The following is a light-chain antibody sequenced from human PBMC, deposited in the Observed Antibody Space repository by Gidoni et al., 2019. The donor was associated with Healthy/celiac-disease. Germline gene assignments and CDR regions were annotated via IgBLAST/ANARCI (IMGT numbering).Light chain of an antibody. CDR3: QQSYSTPECS. Sequence: DIKMTQYPSSLSASVGDRVTITCRASQSISSYLNWYQQKPGKAPKLLIYAASSLQSGVPSRFSCSGSGTDFTLTISSLQPEDFATYYFQQSYSTPECSFGQGTKLEIK. CDR1: QSISSY. CDR2: AAS. V-gene: IGKV1-39*01. J-gene: IGKJ2*04.